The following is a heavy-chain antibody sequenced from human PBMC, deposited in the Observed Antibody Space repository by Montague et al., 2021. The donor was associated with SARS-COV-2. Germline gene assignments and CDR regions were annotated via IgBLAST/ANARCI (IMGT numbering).Heavy chain of an antibody. D-gene: IGHD3-9*01. J-gene: IGHJ4*02. V-gene: IGHV2-70*01. CDR2: XDWDDDK. CDR1: GFSLSTSGMC. CDR3: ARTHYDILAGYYIAFDY. Sequence: PLLVKPTQTLTLTCTLSGFSLSTSGMCVSWIRQPPGKALEWLAHXDWDDDKYYSTSLKTRLTISKDTSKIQVVLTMTNMDPVDTATYYCARTHYDILAGYYIAFDYWGQGTLVTVSS.